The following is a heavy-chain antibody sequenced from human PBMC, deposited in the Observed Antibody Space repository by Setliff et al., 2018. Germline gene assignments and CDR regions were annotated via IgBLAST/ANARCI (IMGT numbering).Heavy chain of an antibody. V-gene: IGHV3-15*01. Sequence: PRLSCAASGFTFSNAWMSWVRQAPGKGLEWVGRIKRESDGGTTDYAAPVKGRFTISRDDSKNTLYLQMNSLKTEDTAVYYCISLWLGYYGLDVWGQGTTVTVSS. CDR1: GFTFSNAW. D-gene: IGHD5-18*01. CDR2: IKRESDGGTT. CDR3: ISLWLGYYGLDV. J-gene: IGHJ6*02.